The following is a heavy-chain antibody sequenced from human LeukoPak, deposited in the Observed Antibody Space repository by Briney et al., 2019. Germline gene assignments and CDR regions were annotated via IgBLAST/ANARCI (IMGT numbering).Heavy chain of an antibody. CDR3: ARYWVGLRGVSYYFGY. D-gene: IGHD5-12*01. Sequence: ASVKVSCKASGYTFTGYYMHWVRQAPGQGLEWMGWINPNSGGTNYAQKFQGRVTMTRDTSISTAYMELSRLRSDDTAVYYCARYWVGLRGVSYYFGYWGQGTLVTVSS. CDR2: INPNSGGT. CDR1: GYTFTGYY. V-gene: IGHV1-2*02. J-gene: IGHJ4*02.